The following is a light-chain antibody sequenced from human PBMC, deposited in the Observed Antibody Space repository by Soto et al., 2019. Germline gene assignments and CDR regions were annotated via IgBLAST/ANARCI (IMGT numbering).Light chain of an antibody. CDR2: AAS. Sequence: DIHMTQSPSSLSAFVGDRVTITCRAGQTISNYVNWYQQKPGKAPKVLIYAASTLQSGVTSRFSGSGSGADFTLTISSLQPEDFATYYCQQSYTIPWMFGQGTKVEIK. V-gene: IGKV1-39*01. CDR3: QQSYTIPWM. J-gene: IGKJ1*01. CDR1: QTISNY.